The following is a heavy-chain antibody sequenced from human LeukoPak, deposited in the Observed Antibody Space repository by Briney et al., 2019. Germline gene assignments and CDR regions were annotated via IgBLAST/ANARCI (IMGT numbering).Heavy chain of an antibody. Sequence: PSETLSLTCTVSGGSISSYYWSWIRQPPGKGLEWIGYIYYSGSTNYNPSLKSRVTISVDTSKNQFSLKLSSVTAADTAVYCCASTGYYDSSGYYDARYYYYYGMDVWGQGTTVTVSS. D-gene: IGHD3-22*01. J-gene: IGHJ6*02. CDR2: IYYSGST. CDR3: ASTGYYDSSGYYDARYYYYYGMDV. CDR1: GGSISSYY. V-gene: IGHV4-59*08.